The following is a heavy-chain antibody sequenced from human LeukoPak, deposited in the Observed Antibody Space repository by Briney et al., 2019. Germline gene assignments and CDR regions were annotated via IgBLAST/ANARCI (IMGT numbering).Heavy chain of an antibody. V-gene: IGHV3-21*01. CDR3: ARDADTAMEYYFDY. D-gene: IGHD5-18*01. CDR2: ISGSSSYI. CDR1: GFTFSSYS. Sequence: GGSLRLSCAASGFTFSSYSMNWVRQAPGKGLEWVSSISGSSSYIYYADSVKGRFTISRDNAKNSLYLQMNSLRAEDTAVYYCARDADTAMEYYFDYWSQGTLVTVSS. J-gene: IGHJ4*02.